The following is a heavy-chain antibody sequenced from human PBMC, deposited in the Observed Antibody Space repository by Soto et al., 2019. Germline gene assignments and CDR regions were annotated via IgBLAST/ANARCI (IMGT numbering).Heavy chain of an antibody. V-gene: IGHV4-34*01. J-gene: IGHJ4*02. CDR2: INHSGST. CDR1: VGSFIGYY. D-gene: IGHD6-19*01. Sequence: SETLSLACAFYVGSFIGYYWSWIRQPPGKGLEWIGEINHSGSTNYNPSLKSRVTISVDTSKNQFSLKLSSVTAADTAVYYCARDSSGCLYWGQGTLVTVSS. CDR3: ARDSSGCLY.